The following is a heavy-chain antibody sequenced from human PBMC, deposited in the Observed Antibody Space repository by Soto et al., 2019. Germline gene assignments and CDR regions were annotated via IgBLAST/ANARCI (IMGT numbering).Heavy chain of an antibody. D-gene: IGHD3-10*01. Sequence: GESLKISCKGSGYSFTSYWIGWVRQMPGKGLEWMGIIYPGDSDTRYSPSFQGQVTISADKSISTAYLQWSSLKASDTAMYYCARGREYYGSGSYYSYYYGMDVWGQGTTVTVSS. CDR1: GYSFTSYW. J-gene: IGHJ6*02. V-gene: IGHV5-51*01. CDR2: IYPGDSDT. CDR3: ARGREYYGSGSYYSYYYGMDV.